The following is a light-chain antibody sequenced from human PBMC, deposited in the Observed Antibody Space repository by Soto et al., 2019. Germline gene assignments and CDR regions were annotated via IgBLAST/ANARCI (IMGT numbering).Light chain of an antibody. CDR1: QSVSSSY. Sequence: EIVLTQSPGTLSLSTGERATLSCRASQSVSSSYLAWYQQKPGQAPRLLIYGASSRATGIPDRFSGSGSGTDFTLTISRLEPEDFAVYYCQHYYTSYTTFGQGTKVDIK. V-gene: IGKV3-20*01. CDR2: GAS. J-gene: IGKJ1*01. CDR3: QHYYTSYTT.